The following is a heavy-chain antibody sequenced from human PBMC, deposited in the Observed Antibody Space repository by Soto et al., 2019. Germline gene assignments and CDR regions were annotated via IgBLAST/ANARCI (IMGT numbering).Heavy chain of an antibody. CDR3: ARVKERAYSSGWYDAFDI. Sequence: ASVKVSCKVSGYTLTELSMHWVRQAPGKGLEWMGGFDPEDGSTSYAQKFQGRVTMTRDTSTSTVYMELSSLRSEDTAVYYCARVKERAYSSGWYDAFDIWGQGTMVTVSS. V-gene: IGHV1-24*01. D-gene: IGHD6-19*01. CDR1: GYTLTELS. CDR2: FDPEDGST. J-gene: IGHJ3*02.